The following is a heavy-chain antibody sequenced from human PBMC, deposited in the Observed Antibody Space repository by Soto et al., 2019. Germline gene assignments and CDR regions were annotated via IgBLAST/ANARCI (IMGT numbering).Heavy chain of an antibody. J-gene: IGHJ6*02. CDR2: ITSSGRTI. CDR3: ARGGGYGGQYYYGMDV. Sequence: PGGSLRLSCAPSGFTFSDYYMSWIRQAPGKGLEWVSYITSSGRTIFYADSVKGRFTISRDNAKSSLYLQMNSLRAEDTAVYYCARGGGYGGQYYYGMDVWGQGTTVTVSS. D-gene: IGHD3-16*01. CDR1: GFTFSDYY. V-gene: IGHV3-11*01.